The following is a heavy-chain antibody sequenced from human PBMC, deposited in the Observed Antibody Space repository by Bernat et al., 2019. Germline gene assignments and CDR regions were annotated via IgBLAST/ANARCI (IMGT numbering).Heavy chain of an antibody. D-gene: IGHD3-16*02. V-gene: IGHV3-73*02. J-gene: IGHJ5*02. CDR3: TRHDEWMITFRGVIALNFNWFDP. CDR1: GFTFSGSA. Sequence: EVQLVESGGGLVQPGGSLKLSCAASGFTFSGSAMHWVRQASGKGLEWVGRIRSKANSYATAYAASVKGRFTISRDDSKNTAYLQMNSLKTEDTAVYYCTRHDEWMITFRGVIALNFNWFDPWGQGTLVTVSS. CDR2: IRSKANSYAT.